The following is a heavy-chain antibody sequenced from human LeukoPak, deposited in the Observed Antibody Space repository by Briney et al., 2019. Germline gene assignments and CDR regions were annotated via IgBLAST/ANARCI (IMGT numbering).Heavy chain of an antibody. CDR2: ISKDGSTS. Sequence: GGSLRLSCAASGFTFSNHWMHWVRQAPGKGLVWVSVISKDGSTSIYADSVRGRLTISRDNAKNTLYLQMNSLRVEDTSVYYCARDYYMGIVDQWGQGTRVTVSS. J-gene: IGHJ5*02. CDR1: GFTFSNHW. D-gene: IGHD3-22*01. V-gene: IGHV3-74*01. CDR3: ARDYYMGIVDQ.